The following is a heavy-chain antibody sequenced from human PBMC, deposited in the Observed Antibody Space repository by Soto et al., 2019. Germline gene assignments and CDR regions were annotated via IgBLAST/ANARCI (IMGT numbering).Heavy chain of an antibody. CDR2: INAGNGNT. CDR1: GYTFTSYA. V-gene: IGHV1-3*01. Sequence: GASVKVSFKGSGYTFTSYAIHLVRQAPGQRLEWMGWINAGNGNTKYSQKFQGRVTITRDTSASTAYMELSSLRSEDTAVYYCARDLTIGMDVWGQGTTVTVSS. CDR3: ARDLTIGMDV. D-gene: IGHD3-10*01. J-gene: IGHJ6*02.